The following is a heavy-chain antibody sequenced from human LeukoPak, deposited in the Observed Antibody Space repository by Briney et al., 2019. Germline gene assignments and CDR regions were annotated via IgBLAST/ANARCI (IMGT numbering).Heavy chain of an antibody. CDR2: IYTSGST. J-gene: IGHJ4*02. CDR3: ARASIWSGYYYFDY. CDR1: GGSISSGSYY. D-gene: IGHD3-3*01. V-gene: IGHV4-61*02. Sequence: SETLSLTCTVSGGSISSGSYYWSWIRQPAGKGLAWIGRIYTSGSTNYNPSLKSRVTISVDTSKNQFSLKLSSVTAADTAVYYCARASIWSGYYYFDYWGQGILVTVSS.